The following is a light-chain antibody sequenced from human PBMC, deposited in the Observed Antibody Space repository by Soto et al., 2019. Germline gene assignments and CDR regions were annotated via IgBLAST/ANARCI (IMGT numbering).Light chain of an antibody. V-gene: IGKV3-20*01. J-gene: IGKJ5*01. CDR2: GVS. CDR3: QHYGDSPPII. CDR1: QGVSRGY. Sequence: EIVLTQSPHTLSLSPGEGATLSCRAIQGVSRGYLAWYQQKAGQAPRLLIYGVSSRATGVSHRFSGSGSGTDFTLTISGLEPEDVAMYYCQHYGDSPPIIFGQGTRLEIK.